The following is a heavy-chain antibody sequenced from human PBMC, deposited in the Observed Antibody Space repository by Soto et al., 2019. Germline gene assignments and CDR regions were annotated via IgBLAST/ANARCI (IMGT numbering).Heavy chain of an antibody. Sequence: QVQLVQSGAEVKKPGASVKVSCKASGYTFTNYYIHWVRQAPGQGLEWMGIINPTSGSTNYAQKFKGRVTLTYDTSTTTVYRELSGLRSEDTAVLYCARDLAAGDHWGQGTLGTVSS. CDR3: ARDLAAGDH. CDR2: INPTSGST. CDR1: GYTFTNYY. J-gene: IGHJ4*02. V-gene: IGHV1-46*01. D-gene: IGHD6-13*01.